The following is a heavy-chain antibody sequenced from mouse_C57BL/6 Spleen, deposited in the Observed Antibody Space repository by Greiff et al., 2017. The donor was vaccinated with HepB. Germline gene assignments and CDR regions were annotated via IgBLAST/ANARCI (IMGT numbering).Heavy chain of an antibody. Sequence: QVQLQQSGAELVRPGASVTLSCKASGYTFTDYEMHWVKQTPVHGLEWIGAIDPETGGTAYNQKFKGKAILTADKSSSTAYMELRSLTSEDSAVYYCTQRFYYDMDYWGQGTSVTVSS. CDR2: IDPETGGT. CDR3: TQRFYYDMDY. J-gene: IGHJ4*01. CDR1: GYTFTDYE. V-gene: IGHV1-15*01.